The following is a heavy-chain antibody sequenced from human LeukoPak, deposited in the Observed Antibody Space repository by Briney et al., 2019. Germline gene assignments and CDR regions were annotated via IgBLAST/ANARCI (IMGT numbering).Heavy chain of an antibody. CDR2: TIYRSEWLH. CDR1: GDSVSRTNVA. Sequence: SQTLSLTCAISGDSVSRTNVAWNCNRQSPSGGLEWLGRTIYRSEWLHDYPVSMKGRLTTSQDPSRNQFSLHLNSVTPEDTAVYYCATYRFDYWGQGTLVPVSA. CDR3: ATYRFDY. D-gene: IGHD3-16*02. J-gene: IGHJ4*02. V-gene: IGHV6-1*01.